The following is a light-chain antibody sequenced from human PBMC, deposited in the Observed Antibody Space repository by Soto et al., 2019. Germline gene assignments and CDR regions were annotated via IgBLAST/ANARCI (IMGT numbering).Light chain of an antibody. CDR3: SSYTSSLTWV. CDR2: EVA. V-gene: IGLV2-14*01. Sequence: QSVLTQPASVSGSPGQSITITCTGTSSDVGRYNSVSWYQQHPGKAPKLMIYEVAHRPSGISNRFSGSKSGNTASLTISGLQAEDEADYYCSSYTSSLTWVFGGGTKVTVL. CDR1: SSDVGRYNS. J-gene: IGLJ3*02.